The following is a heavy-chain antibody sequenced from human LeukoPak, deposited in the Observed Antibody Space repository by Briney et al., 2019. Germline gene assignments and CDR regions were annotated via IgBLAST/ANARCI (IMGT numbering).Heavy chain of an antibody. V-gene: IGHV5-51*01. CDR3: ARPGLKGCSSGWYFDY. J-gene: IGHJ4*02. CDR1: GNSFTSYW. D-gene: IGHD6-19*01. Sequence: GESLKISCKDSGNSFTSYWIGWVRQMPGKGLEWMGIIYPGDSDTRYSPSFQGQVTISADKSISTAYLQWSSLKASDTAMYYCARPGLKGCSSGWYFDYWGQGTLVTVSS. CDR2: IYPGDSDT.